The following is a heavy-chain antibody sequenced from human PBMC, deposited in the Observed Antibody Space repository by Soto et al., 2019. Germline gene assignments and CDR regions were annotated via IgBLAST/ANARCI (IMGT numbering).Heavy chain of an antibody. V-gene: IGHV4-39*01. CDR1: GGSISSSSYY. Sequence: SETLSLTCTVSGGSISSSSYYWGWIRQPPGKGLEWIGSIYYSGSTYYNPSLKSRVTISVDTSKNQFSLKLSSVTAADTAVYYCARGLPLRTYYYYGMDVWGQGTTVTV. D-gene: IGHD3-16*01. CDR3: ARGLPLRTYYYYGMDV. CDR2: IYYSGST. J-gene: IGHJ6*02.